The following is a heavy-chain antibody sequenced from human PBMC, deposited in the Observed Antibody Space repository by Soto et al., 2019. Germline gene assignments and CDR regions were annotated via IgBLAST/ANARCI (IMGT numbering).Heavy chain of an antibody. D-gene: IGHD1-7*01. CDR3: ARDLVDWNYTTVLYYYYGMDV. Sequence: GGSLRLSCAASGFTFSSYAMSWVRQAPGKGLEWVSSISSSSSYIYYADSVKGRFTISRDNAKNSLYLQMNSLRAEDTAVYYCARDLVDWNYTTVLYYYYGMDVWGQGTTVTVSS. V-gene: IGHV3-21*01. J-gene: IGHJ6*02. CDR2: ISSSSSYI. CDR1: GFTFSSYA.